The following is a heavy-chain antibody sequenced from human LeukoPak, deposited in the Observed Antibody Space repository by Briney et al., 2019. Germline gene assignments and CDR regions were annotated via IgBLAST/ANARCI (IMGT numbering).Heavy chain of an antibody. V-gene: IGHV4-39*01. Sequence: SETLSLTCTVSGGSISSSSYYWGWIRQPPGKGLEWIGSIYYSGSTYYNPSLKSRVTISVDTSKNQFSLKLSSVTAADTAVYYCARRVPGDILTGYYFDYWGQGTLVTVSS. D-gene: IGHD3-9*01. CDR3: ARRVPGDILTGYYFDY. J-gene: IGHJ4*02. CDR2: IYYSGST. CDR1: GGSISSSSYY.